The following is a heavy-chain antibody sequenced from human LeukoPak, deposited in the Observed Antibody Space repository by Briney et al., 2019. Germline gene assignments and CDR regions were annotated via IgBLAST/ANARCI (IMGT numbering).Heavy chain of an antibody. CDR2: ISDSGGST. CDR3: AKEVQGYSSSWYNWFDP. J-gene: IGHJ5*02. CDR1: GFTFSSYA. D-gene: IGHD6-13*01. V-gene: IGHV3-23*01. Sequence: PGGSLRLSCAASGFTFSSYAMSWVRQAPGKGLEWVSGISDSGGSTYYADSVKGRFTISRDNSKNTLYLQMNSLRAEDTAVYYCAKEVQGYSSSWYNWFDPWGQGTLVTVSS.